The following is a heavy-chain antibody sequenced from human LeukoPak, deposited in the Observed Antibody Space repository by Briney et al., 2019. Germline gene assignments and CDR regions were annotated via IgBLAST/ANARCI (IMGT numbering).Heavy chain of an antibody. CDR2: ISSSSSYI. V-gene: IGHV3-21*01. Sequence: GGSLRLSCAASGFTFSSYSMNWVRQAPGKGLEWVSSISSSSSYIYYADSVKGRFTISRDNAKNSLYLQMNSLRAEDTAVYYCARESRAPLAVALDYWGQGTLVTVSS. CDR1: GFTFSSYS. D-gene: IGHD6-19*01. J-gene: IGHJ4*02. CDR3: ARESRAPLAVALDY.